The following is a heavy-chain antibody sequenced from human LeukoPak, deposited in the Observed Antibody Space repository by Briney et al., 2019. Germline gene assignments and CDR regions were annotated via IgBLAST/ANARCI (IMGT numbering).Heavy chain of an antibody. V-gene: IGHV3-74*01. D-gene: IGHD4-17*01. CDR3: VRDDRSYGVDY. CDR1: GFTFSSYA. J-gene: IGHJ4*02. Sequence: GRSLRLSCAASGFTFSSYAMHWVRQAPGKGLVCVARIKSDGTYRDYGDSVRGRFTISRDNAKDTLYLQMNSLRAEDTAVYYCVRDDRSYGVDYWGQGTPVTVSS. CDR2: IKSDGTYR.